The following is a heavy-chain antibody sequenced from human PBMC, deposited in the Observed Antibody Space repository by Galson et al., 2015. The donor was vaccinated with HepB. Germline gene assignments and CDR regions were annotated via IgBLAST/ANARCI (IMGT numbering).Heavy chain of an antibody. CDR1: GGTVRRYT. J-gene: IGHJ4*02. CDR3: ASGGSGPLTF. D-gene: IGHD2-15*01. V-gene: IGHV1-69*13. Sequence: SVKVSCKASGGTVRRYTISWVRQAPGQGLEWMGGIIPIFRSANYAQEFQGRVTITADESTSTAYLELSSLRSEDTAVYYCASGGSGPLTFWGQGTLVTVSS. CDR2: IIPIFRSA.